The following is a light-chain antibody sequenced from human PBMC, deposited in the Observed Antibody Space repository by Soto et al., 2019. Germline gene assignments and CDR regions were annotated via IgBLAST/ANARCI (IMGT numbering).Light chain of an antibody. CDR1: SSDVGSYNL. CDR3: CSYAGSSTSRV. J-gene: IGLJ1*01. V-gene: IGLV2-23*01. CDR2: EGS. Sequence: QSDLTQPASVSGSPGQSITISCTRTSSDVGSYNLVSWYQQHPGKAPKLMIYEGSKRPSGVSNRFSGSKSGNTASLTISGLQAEDEADYYCCSYAGSSTSRVFGTGTKVTVL.